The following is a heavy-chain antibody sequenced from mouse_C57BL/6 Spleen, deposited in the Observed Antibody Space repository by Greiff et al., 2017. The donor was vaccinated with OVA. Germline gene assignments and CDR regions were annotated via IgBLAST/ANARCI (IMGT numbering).Heavy chain of an antibody. CDR3: ARSSYDYDWYFDV. CDR2: ISGGGGNT. D-gene: IGHD2-4*01. CDR1: GFTFSSYT. Sequence: EVNVVESGGGLVKPGGSLKLSCAASGFTFSSYTMSWDRQTPEKRLEWVATISGGGGNTYYPDSVKGRFTISRDNAKNTLYLQMSSLRSEDTALYYCARSSYDYDWYFDVWGTGTTVTVSS. V-gene: IGHV5-9*01. J-gene: IGHJ1*03.